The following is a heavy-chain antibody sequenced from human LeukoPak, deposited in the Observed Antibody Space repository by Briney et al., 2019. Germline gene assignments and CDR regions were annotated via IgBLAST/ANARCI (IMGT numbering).Heavy chain of an antibody. J-gene: IGHJ4*02. CDR3: ARDPVDYYGSGSSEPFDY. Sequence: ASAKVSCKASGYTFTGYYMHWVRQAPGQGLEWMGWINPNSGGTNYAQKFQGRVTMTRDTSISTAYMELSRLRSDDTAVYYCARDPVDYYGSGSSEPFDYWGQGTLVTVSS. CDR1: GYTFTGYY. CDR2: INPNSGGT. V-gene: IGHV1-2*02. D-gene: IGHD3-10*01.